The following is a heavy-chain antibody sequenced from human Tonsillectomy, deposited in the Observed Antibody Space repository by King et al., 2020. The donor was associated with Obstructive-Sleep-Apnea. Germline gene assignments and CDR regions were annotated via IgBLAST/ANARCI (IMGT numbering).Heavy chain of an antibody. CDR2: IAIGSGST. D-gene: IGHD3-3*01. CDR3: MSIRSESHWSGPGP. CDR1: GITYSHPV. J-gene: IGHJ1*01. V-gene: IGHV1-58*02. Sequence: QLVQSGPEVKKPGTSVKVSCKASGITYSHPVIQWVRQARGQRLEWIGGIAIGSGSTRYAQQFQERVTFARDMSTNTSYMELSNLRFDDTAVYYCMSIRSESHWSGPGPWGQGTVLTVSA.